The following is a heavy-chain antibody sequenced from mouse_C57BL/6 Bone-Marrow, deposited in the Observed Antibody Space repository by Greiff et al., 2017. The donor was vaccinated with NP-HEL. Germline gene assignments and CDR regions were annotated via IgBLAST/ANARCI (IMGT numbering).Heavy chain of an antibody. V-gene: IGHV5-17*01. CDR2: ISSGSSTI. D-gene: IGHD1-1*01. J-gene: IGHJ2*01. Sequence: DVHLVESGGGLVKPGGSLKLSCAASGFTFSDYGMHWVRQAPEKGLEWVAYISSGSSTIYYADTVQGRFTISRDNAKNTLFLQMAGLRAEDTAMYYCTSITTTPDYWGQGTTLTVSS. CDR1: GFTFSDYG. CDR3: TSITTTPDY.